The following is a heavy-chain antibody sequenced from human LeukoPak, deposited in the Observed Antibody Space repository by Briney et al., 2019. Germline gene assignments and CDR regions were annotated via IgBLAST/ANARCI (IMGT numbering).Heavy chain of an antibody. CDR1: GGSISSYY. J-gene: IGHJ3*02. CDR2: IYYSGGT. D-gene: IGHD3-16*01. Sequence: SETLSLTCTVSGGSISSYYWSWIRQPPGKGLEWIGYIYYSGGTNYNPSLKSRVTISVDTSKNQFSLKLSSVTAADTAVYYCAASGGSPDAFDIWGQGTMVTVSS. CDR3: AASGGSPDAFDI. V-gene: IGHV4-59*01.